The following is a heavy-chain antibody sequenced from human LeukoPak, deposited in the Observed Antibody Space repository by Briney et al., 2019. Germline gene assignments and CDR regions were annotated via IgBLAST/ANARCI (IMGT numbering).Heavy chain of an antibody. CDR3: ARESGSYLYFDY. CDR2: INSDGSST. Sequence: GGSLRLSCAASGFTFSSYWMHWVRQAPGKGLVWVSRINSDGSSTSYADSVKGRFTISRDNAKNTLYLQMNSLRAEDTAVYYCARESGSYLYFDYWGQGTPVTVSS. CDR1: GFTFSSYW. D-gene: IGHD1-26*01. V-gene: IGHV3-74*01. J-gene: IGHJ4*02.